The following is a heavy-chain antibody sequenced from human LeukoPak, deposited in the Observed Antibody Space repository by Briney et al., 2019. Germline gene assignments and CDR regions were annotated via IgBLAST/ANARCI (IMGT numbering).Heavy chain of an antibody. V-gene: IGHV1-69*13. CDR3: ARVSSGYRGYDSAVYDY. Sequence: GASVKVSCKASGGTFSSYAISWVRQAPGQGLEWMGGIIPIFGTANYAQKFQGRVTITADESTSTAYMELSSLRSEDTAVYYCARVSSGYRGYDSAVYDYWGQGTLVTVSS. D-gene: IGHD5-12*01. J-gene: IGHJ4*02. CDR1: GGTFSSYA. CDR2: IIPIFGTA.